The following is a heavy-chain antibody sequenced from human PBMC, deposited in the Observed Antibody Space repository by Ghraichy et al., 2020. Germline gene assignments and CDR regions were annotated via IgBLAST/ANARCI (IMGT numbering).Heavy chain of an antibody. V-gene: IGHV4-61*01. J-gene: IGHJ6*02. CDR3: ACDSGYYYGMDV. Sequence: SQTLSLTCTVSGGSVSSGIYYWSWIRQPPGKGLEWIAYLYYSGCTNYNPSLKIRITISVDTSKNQFSLKLSSVTAADTAVYYCACDSGYYYGMDVWGQGTTVAVSS. CDR1: GGSVSSGIYY. CDR2: LYYSGCT. D-gene: IGHD6-25*01.